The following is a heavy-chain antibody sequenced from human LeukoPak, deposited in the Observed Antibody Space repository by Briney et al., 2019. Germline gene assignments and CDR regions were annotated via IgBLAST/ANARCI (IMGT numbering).Heavy chain of an antibody. V-gene: IGHV3-30*02. D-gene: IGHD6-13*01. Sequence: GGSLRLSCAASGFTFSSYGMHWVRQAPGKGLEWVAFIRYDGSNKYYADSVKGRFTISRDNSKNTLYLQMNSLRAEDTAVYYCARDFSSSWWYYYYYMDVWGKGTTVTVSS. CDR3: ARDFSSSWWYYYYYMDV. J-gene: IGHJ6*03. CDR1: GFTFSSYG. CDR2: IRYDGSNK.